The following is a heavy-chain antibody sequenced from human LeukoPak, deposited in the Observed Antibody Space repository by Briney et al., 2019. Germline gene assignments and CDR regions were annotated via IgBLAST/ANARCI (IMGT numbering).Heavy chain of an antibody. Sequence: GGSLRLSCAASGFTFSSYSMNWVRQAPGKGLEWVSSISSSSSYIYYADSVKGRFTISRDNAKNSLYLQMNSLRAEDTAVYFCARRGYSSSSDDYWGQGTLVTVSS. J-gene: IGHJ4*02. CDR2: ISSSSSYI. D-gene: IGHD6-6*01. CDR3: ARRGYSSSSDDY. V-gene: IGHV3-21*01. CDR1: GFTFSSYS.